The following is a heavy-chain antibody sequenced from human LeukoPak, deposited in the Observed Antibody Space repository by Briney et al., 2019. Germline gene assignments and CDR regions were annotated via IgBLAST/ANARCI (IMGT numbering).Heavy chain of an antibody. CDR2: ISYDGSNK. D-gene: IGHD2-2*01. J-gene: IGHJ4*02. Sequence: GGSLRLSCAASGFTFSDYYMSWISQAPGKGLEWVAVISYDGSNKYYADSVKGRFTISRDNSKNTLYLQMNSLRAEDTAVYYCARGGVPAAIWGQGTLVTVSS. CDR3: ARGGVPAAI. V-gene: IGHV3-30-3*01. CDR1: GFTFSDYY.